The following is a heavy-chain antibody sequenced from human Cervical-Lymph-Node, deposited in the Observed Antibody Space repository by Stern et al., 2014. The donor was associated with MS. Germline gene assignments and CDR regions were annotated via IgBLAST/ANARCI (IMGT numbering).Heavy chain of an antibody. CDR3: AHRTSLPVILAASWFDT. J-gene: IGHJ5*02. CDR2: LYWDDDR. CDR1: GFSLGTRGLG. V-gene: IGHV2-5*02. D-gene: IGHD2/OR15-2a*01. Sequence: QVTLKESGPTLVKPTQTLTLTCTFSGFSLGTRGLGVSWIRQTPGKAPEWLALLYWDDDRRYRPSFKTGVTITKDTTKTQVVLAMTNVDAEDTATYCCAHRTSLPVILAASWFDTGGREILVTVSS.